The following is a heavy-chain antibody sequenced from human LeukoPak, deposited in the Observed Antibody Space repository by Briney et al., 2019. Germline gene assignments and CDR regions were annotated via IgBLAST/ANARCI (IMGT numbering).Heavy chain of an antibody. J-gene: IGHJ6*03. CDR1: GYTFTGYY. CDR2: INPNSGGT. V-gene: IGHV1-2*02. D-gene: IGHD5-18*01. Sequence: ASVRVSCKASGYTFTGYYMHWVRQAPGQGLEWMGWINPNSGGTNYAQKFQGRVTMTRDTSISTAYMELSRLRSDDTAVYYCARDRADTAMVTLHYYYYYYMDVWGKGTTVTVSS. CDR3: ARDRADTAMVTLHYYYYYYMDV.